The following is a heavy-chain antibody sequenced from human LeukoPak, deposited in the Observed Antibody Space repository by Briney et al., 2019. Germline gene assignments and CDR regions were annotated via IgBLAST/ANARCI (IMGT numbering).Heavy chain of an antibody. CDR3: ARDQGLLWFGEREYYFDY. CDR2: ISSSSSYI. J-gene: IGHJ4*02. D-gene: IGHD3-10*01. Sequence: PGGSLRLSCAASGFTFSTYWMHWVRQAPGKGLEWVSSISSSSSYIYYADSVKGRFTISRDNAKNSLYLQMNSLRAEDTAVYYCARDQGLLWFGEREYYFDYWGQGTLVTVSS. CDR1: GFTFSTYW. V-gene: IGHV3-21*01.